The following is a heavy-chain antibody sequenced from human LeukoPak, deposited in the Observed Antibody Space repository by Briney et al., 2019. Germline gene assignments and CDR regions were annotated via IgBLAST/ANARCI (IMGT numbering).Heavy chain of an antibody. J-gene: IGHJ6*03. Sequence: GSLRLSCAASGFTFSSHGMHWVRQAPGKGLEWVAFIRFDGSNRYYADFVKGRFIISRDNSKNTVYMQMNRLRVEDTGMYYCAKDDGRPVYYHYMDVWGRGTLVTVSS. D-gene: IGHD1-26*01. V-gene: IGHV3-30*02. CDR2: IRFDGSNR. CDR3: AKDDGRPVYYHYMDV. CDR1: GFTFSSHG.